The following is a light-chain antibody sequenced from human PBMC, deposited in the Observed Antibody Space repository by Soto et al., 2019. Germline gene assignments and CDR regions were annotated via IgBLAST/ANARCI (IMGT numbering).Light chain of an antibody. J-gene: IGKJ1*01. CDR1: QSISTY. V-gene: IGKV1-39*01. Sequence: DIPMTQSPSSLSASVGDRVTITCRASQSISTYLNWYQQKPGKAPKLLIYAASSLQSAVPSRFSGSGSGTDFTLTISSLQPEDFATYYCQQSYSTPRTFGQGTKVEIK. CDR3: QQSYSTPRT. CDR2: AAS.